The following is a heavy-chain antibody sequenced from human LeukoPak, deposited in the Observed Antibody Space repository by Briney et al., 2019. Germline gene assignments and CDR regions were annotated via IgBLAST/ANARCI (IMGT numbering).Heavy chain of an antibody. CDR3: ARERAAITYYDILTGPNDAFDI. V-gene: IGHV4-4*02. J-gene: IGHJ3*02. D-gene: IGHD3-9*01. CDR1: GGSISSSNW. Sequence: SETLSLTCAVSGGSISSSNWWSWIRQPPGKGLEWIGEIYHSGSTNYNPSLKSRVTISVDTSKNQFSLKLSSVTAADTAVYYCARERAAITYYDILTGPNDAFDIWGQGTMVTVSS. CDR2: IYHSGST.